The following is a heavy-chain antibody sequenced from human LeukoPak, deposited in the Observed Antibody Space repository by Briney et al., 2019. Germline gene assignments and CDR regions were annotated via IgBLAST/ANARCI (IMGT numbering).Heavy chain of an antibody. V-gene: IGHV4-59*01. D-gene: IGHD2-8*01. J-gene: IGHJ3*02. CDR2: IYYSGST. Sequence: SETLSLTCTLSGGSISSYYWSWIRKPPGKGLEWIGYIYYSGSTNYNPSLKSRVTISVDTSTNQFSLKLSSVTAADTAVYYCARYCTNGVCYIDAFDIWGQGTMVTVSS. CDR1: GGSISSYY. CDR3: ARYCTNGVCYIDAFDI.